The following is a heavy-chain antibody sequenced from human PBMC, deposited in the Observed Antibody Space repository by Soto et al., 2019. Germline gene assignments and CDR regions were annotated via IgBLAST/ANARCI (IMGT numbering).Heavy chain of an antibody. D-gene: IGHD5-12*01. CDR3: ARGWLADYFDY. CDR2: FYWDDDT. V-gene: IGHV2-5*02. CDR1: GFSLSTSGVG. Sequence: QITLKESGPTVVKPTQTLTLTCTFSGFSLSTSGVGVGWIRQPPGKALEWLALFYWDDDTRYNPSLKNRLTXTXXTPKTQVVLTMTNMDPVDTATFYCARGWLADYFDYWGEGTLVTVSS. J-gene: IGHJ4*02.